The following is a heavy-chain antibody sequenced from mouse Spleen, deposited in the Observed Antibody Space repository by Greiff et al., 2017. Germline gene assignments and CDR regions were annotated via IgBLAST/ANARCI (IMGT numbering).Heavy chain of an antibody. CDR3: ARHGNLLWSYWYFDV. CDR2: IWSDGST. D-gene: IGHD2-1*01. Sequence: AKLMESGPGLVAPSQSLSITCTVSGFSLTSYGVHWVRQPPGKGLEWLVVIWSDGSTTYNSALKSRLSISKDNSKSQVFLKMNSLQTDDTAMYYCARHGNLLWSYWYFDVWGTGTTVTVSS. V-gene: IGHV2-6-1*01. CDR1: GFSLTSYG. J-gene: IGHJ1*03.